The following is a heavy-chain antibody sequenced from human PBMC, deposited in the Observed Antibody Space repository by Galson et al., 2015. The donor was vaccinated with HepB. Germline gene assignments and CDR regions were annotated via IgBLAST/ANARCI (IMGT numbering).Heavy chain of an antibody. J-gene: IGHJ5*02. V-gene: IGHV1-2*06. Sequence: SVKVSCKASGYPFTGYYIHWVRQAPGQGLEWMGRIHPRTGDTYYSQKFQGRVTMARDTSINTAYMELSGLASDDTAVFYCARQLGNGGWFLTWGQGTLVTVSS. CDR3: ARQLGNGGWFLT. CDR2: IHPRTGDT. CDR1: GYPFTGYY. D-gene: IGHD2-15*01.